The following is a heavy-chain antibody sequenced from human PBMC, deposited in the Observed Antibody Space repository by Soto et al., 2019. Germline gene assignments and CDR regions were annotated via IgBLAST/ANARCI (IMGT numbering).Heavy chain of an antibody. D-gene: IGHD2-2*03. CDR3: ARDVEIVIIPATLLDV. V-gene: IGHV1-2*02. Sequence: ASVKVSCKASGYTFTAYYMHWLRQAPGQGLEWMGWINPNSGGTDYAQKFQGRVTMTRDTSISTAYMELSSLRSDDTAVYYCARDVEIVIIPATLLDVWGQGTTVTVSS. CDR2: INPNSGGT. J-gene: IGHJ6*02. CDR1: GYTFTAYY.